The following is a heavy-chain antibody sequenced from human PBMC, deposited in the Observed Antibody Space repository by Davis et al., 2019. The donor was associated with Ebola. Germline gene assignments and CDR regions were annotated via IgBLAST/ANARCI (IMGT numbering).Heavy chain of an antibody. J-gene: IGHJ6*03. Sequence: ASVKVSCKASGGTFSSYAISWVRQAPGQGLEWMGWISAYNGNTNYAQKPQGRVTMTTDTSTSTAYMELRSLRSDDTAVYYCARDRDPISPNHPYYYYYMDVWGKGTTVTVSS. CDR3: ARDRDPISPNHPYYYYYMDV. D-gene: IGHD1-14*01. CDR2: ISAYNGNT. V-gene: IGHV1-18*01. CDR1: GGTFSSYA.